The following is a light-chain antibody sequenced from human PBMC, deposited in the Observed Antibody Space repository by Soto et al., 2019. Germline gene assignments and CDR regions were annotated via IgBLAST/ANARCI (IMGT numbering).Light chain of an antibody. CDR3: SSHTSYSTRV. CDR1: SSDVGGYNY. J-gene: IGLJ1*01. Sequence: QSVLTLPASVSGSPGQSIAISCTGTSSDVGGYNYVSWYQQHPGKAPKLMIHEVSNRPSGVSDRFSGSKSGNTASLTISGLQADDEADYYCSSHTSYSTRVFGTGTKVTVL. V-gene: IGLV2-14*01. CDR2: EVS.